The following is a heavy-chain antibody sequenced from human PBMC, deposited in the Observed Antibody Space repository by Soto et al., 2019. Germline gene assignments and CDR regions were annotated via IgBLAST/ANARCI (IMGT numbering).Heavy chain of an antibody. D-gene: IGHD3-3*01. V-gene: IGHV4-39*01. J-gene: IGHJ6*02. Sequence: PSETLSLTCTVSGGSISSSSYYWGLIRQPPGKGLEWIGSIYYSGSTYYNPSLKSRVTISVDTSKNQFSLRLSSVTAADTAVYYCRASGYYTPLYYYYGIDVWGHGTTVTVSS. CDR1: GGSISSSSYY. CDR3: RASGYYTPLYYYYGIDV. CDR2: IYYSGST.